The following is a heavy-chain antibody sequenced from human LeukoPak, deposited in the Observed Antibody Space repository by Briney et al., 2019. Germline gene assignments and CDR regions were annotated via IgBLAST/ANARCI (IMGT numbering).Heavy chain of an antibody. CDR1: GGSISSSSYY. CDR3: ARELHNARPTDY. J-gene: IGHJ4*02. D-gene: IGHD6-6*01. Sequence: SETLSLTCTVSGGSISSSSYYWGWIRQPPGKGLEWIGSIYYSGSTYYNPSLKSRVTISVDTSKNQFSLKLSSVTAADTAVYYCARELHNARPTDYWGQGTLVTVSS. V-gene: IGHV4-39*07. CDR2: IYYSGST.